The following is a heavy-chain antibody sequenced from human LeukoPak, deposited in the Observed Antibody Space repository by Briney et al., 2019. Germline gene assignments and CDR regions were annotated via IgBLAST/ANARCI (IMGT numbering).Heavy chain of an antibody. CDR1: GASFSGYY. V-gene: IGHV4-34*01. Sequence: PSETLSLTCAVYGASFSGYYWSWIRLPPGEGLEWIGDINHSESTNYNPSLKSRVTISLDTSKNQFSLKLSSVTAADTAVYFCARVGGWEPKLHGVTFDYWGQGTLVTVSS. D-gene: IGHD1-26*01. J-gene: IGHJ4*02. CDR3: ARVGGWEPKLHGVTFDY. CDR2: INHSEST.